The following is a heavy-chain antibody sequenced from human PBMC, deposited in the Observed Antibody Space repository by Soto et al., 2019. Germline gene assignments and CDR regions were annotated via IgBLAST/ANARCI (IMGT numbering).Heavy chain of an antibody. CDR1: GGSISIGGYT. CDR3: ARGDSNPPATVDF. D-gene: IGHD2-15*01. V-gene: IGHV4-30-2*01. J-gene: IGHJ4*02. CDR2: IYHSGNT. Sequence: QLQLQESGSGLVKPSQTLSLTCAVSGGSISIGGYTWSWIRQPPGKGLEWIGYIYHSGNTNYNPSLKSRVNMSVDMSKNQFSLKLSSVTAADTAVYYCARGDSNPPATVDFWGQGTRVAVSS.